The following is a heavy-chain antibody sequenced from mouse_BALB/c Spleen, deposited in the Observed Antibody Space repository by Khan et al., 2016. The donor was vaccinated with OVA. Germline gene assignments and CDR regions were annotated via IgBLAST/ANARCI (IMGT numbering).Heavy chain of an antibody. J-gene: IGHJ2*01. CDR3: TRIYRSDFDY. CDR2: INPHIGET. Sequence: EVQLQQSGPELVRPGASVKISCKASGYSFTGYFMNWVMQSHGKSLEWIGRINPHIGETFYNQRFKDQATLTVDDSSSTAHMELRSLESEDSAVYYCTRIYRSDFDYWGQGTTLTVSS. D-gene: IGHD1-1*01. V-gene: IGHV1-20*02. CDR1: GYSFTGYF.